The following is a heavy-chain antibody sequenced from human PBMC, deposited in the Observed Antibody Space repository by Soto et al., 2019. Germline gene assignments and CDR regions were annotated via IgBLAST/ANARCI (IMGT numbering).Heavy chain of an antibody. CDR1: GYRFTDYW. Sequence: RESLKISCQGSGYRFTDYWIGWVRQMPGKGLECMGIIYPGDSDTRYSPAFQGQVTISVDKSISTAYLQWRSLKASDTAMYYCARTSAAGKYYYGMDVWGQGTTVTVS. D-gene: IGHD6-13*01. CDR3: ARTSAAGKYYYGMDV. V-gene: IGHV5-51*01. J-gene: IGHJ6*02. CDR2: IYPGDSDT.